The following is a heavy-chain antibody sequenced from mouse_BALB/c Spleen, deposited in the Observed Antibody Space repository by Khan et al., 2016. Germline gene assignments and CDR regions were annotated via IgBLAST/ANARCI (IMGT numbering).Heavy chain of an antibody. Sequence: VQLQQSGAELVKPGASVKLSCTASGFNIKDTYMHWVKQRPEQGLEWIGWIDPANGNTKYDPKFQGKATITADTSSNTAYLQLSSLTSEDTAVYYGASVFAYWGQGTLVTVSA. V-gene: IGHV14-3*02. J-gene: IGHJ3*01. CDR3: ASVFAY. CDR1: GFNIKDTY. CDR2: IDPANGNT.